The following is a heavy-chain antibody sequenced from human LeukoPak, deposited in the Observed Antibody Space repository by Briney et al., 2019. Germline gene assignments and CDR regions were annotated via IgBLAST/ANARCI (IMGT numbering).Heavy chain of an antibody. CDR1: GFTFSDYY. J-gene: IGHJ3*02. CDR2: ISSSGSTI. CDR3: ARDSELSWELPDI. Sequence: PGGSLRLSCAASGFTFSDYYMSWIRQAPGKGLEWVSYISSSGSTIYYADSVKGRFTISRDNAKNSLYLQMNSLRAEDTAVYYCARDSELSWELPDIWGQGTMVTVSS. D-gene: IGHD1-26*01. V-gene: IGHV3-11*01.